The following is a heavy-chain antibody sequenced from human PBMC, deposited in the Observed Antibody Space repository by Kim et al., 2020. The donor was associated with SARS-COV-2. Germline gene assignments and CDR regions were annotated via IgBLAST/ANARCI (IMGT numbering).Heavy chain of an antibody. CDR1: GGSFSGYY. D-gene: IGHD3-3*01. V-gene: IGHV4-34*01. CDR2: INHSGST. CDR3: ARGRNDFWSGYYTGVFDY. J-gene: IGHJ4*02. Sequence: SETLSLTCAVYGGSFSGYYWSWIRQPPGKGLEWIGEINHSGSTNYNPSLKSRVTISVDTSKNQFSLKLSSVTAADTAVYYCARGRNDFWSGYYTGVFDYWGQGTLVTVSS.